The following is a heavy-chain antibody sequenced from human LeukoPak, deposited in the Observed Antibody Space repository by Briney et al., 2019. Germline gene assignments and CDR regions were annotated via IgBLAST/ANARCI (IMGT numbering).Heavy chain of an antibody. D-gene: IGHD3-3*01. CDR1: GGTFSSYA. CDR3: ARDDNYDFWSGYRARQYYYYGMDV. CDR2: IIPIFGTA. V-gene: IGHV1-69*01. Sequence: SVTVSCTASGGTFSSYAISWVRQAPGQGLEWMGGIIPIFGTANYAQKFQGRVTITADESTSTAYMELSSLRSEDTAVYYCARDDNYDFWSGYRARQYYYYGMDVWGQGTTVTVSS. J-gene: IGHJ6*02.